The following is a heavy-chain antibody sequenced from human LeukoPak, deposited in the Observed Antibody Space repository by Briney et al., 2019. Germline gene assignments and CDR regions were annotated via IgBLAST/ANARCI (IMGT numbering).Heavy chain of an antibody. D-gene: IGHD3-22*01. J-gene: IGHJ3*02. Sequence: SGTLSLTCTVSVASISSSYWSWVRQPPGKRLEWIGFIYYNGNTNSNPSLKSRVTISADTSKNQFSLKLTSVTAADTAVYYCVRGNYDNRGYSNAFDIWGQGAMVTVPS. V-gene: IGHV4-59*01. CDR1: VASISSSY. CDR2: IYYNGNT. CDR3: VRGNYDNRGYSNAFDI.